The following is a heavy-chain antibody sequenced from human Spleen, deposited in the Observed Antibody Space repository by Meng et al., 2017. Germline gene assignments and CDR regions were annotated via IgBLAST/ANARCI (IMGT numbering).Heavy chain of an antibody. D-gene: IGHD6-13*01. CDR1: GGSFSGSS. V-gene: IGHV4-34*01. J-gene: IGHJ4*02. Sequence: QMQLQQWGAGLLKPSETLSLTVAVYGGSFSGSSWSWVRQPPGKGLEWIGEINHSGTTNYNPSLKSRVTISVDTSKNQFSLKLSSVTAADTAVYYCARGRRTTYIAAAGGWSDYWGQGTLVTVSS. CDR2: INHSGTT. CDR3: ARGRRTTYIAAAGGWSDY.